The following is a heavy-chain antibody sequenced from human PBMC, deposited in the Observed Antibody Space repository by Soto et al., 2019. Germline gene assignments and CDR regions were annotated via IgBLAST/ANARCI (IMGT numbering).Heavy chain of an antibody. J-gene: IGHJ4*02. Sequence: PSETLSLTCTVSGGSISSNYWNWIRQPPGKGLEWFGYIYYTGSTNYNPSLRSRVTISVDTSKNQFSLKLSSVTAADPAVYYCARLHIWTGSPADYWGQGTLVTVSS. D-gene: IGHD3-9*01. CDR3: ARLHIWTGSPADY. V-gene: IGHV4-59*08. CDR1: GGSISSNY. CDR2: IYYTGST.